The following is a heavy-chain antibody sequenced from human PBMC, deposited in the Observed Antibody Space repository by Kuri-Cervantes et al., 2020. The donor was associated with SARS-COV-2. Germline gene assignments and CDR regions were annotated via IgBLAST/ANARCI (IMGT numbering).Heavy chain of an antibody. CDR2: TSYDGKNN. CDR3: AKDKARGEYYFDY. D-gene: IGHD2/OR15-2a*01. J-gene: IGHJ4*02. CDR1: GFSFSSYA. V-gene: IGHV3-30*18. Sequence: GGSLRLSCVASGFSFSSYAMHWVRQAPGKGLEWVAVTSYDGKNNYYADSVKGRFTISRDKSKNTLYLQMNSLRPDDTAIYYCAKDKARGEYYFDYWGQGILVTVSS.